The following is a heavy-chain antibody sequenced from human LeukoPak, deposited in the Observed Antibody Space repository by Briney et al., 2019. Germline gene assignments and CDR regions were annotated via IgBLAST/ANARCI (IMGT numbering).Heavy chain of an antibody. CDR1: GFTFGKYW. V-gene: IGHV3-7*03. J-gene: IGHJ2*01. D-gene: IGHD3-10*01. Sequence: GGSLRLSCVASGFTFGKYWMSWVRQAPGKGLEWVANIKLDGSEKNYVDSVKGRFTISRDNTKNSLYLQMNSLRAEDTAVYYCAKHSTGVECWGRGTLVTVSS. CDR2: IKLDGSEK. CDR3: AKHSTGVEC.